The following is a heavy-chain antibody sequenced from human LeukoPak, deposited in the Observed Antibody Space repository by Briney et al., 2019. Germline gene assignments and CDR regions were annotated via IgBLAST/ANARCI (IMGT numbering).Heavy chain of an antibody. J-gene: IGHJ6*03. D-gene: IGHD5-24*01. CDR1: GGSISSSSYY. CDR3: ARNYNRFYYYMDV. V-gene: IGHV4-39*07. CDR2: ISYSGST. Sequence: SETLSLTCTVSGGSISSSSYYWGWIRQPPGRGLEWIGSISYSGSTYYNPSLKSRVTISVDTTKNQFSLRLSSVTTADTAVYYCARNYNRFYYYMDVWGKGTTVTVSS.